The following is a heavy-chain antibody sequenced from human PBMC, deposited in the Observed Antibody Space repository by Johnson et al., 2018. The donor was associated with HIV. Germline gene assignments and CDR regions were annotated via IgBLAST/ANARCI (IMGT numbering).Heavy chain of an antibody. V-gene: IGHV3-20*04. CDR3: AREIGGRDDAFDI. CDR1: GFTFDDYG. CDR2: IDRAGKT. Sequence: VQLVESGGGVVRPGGSLRLSCVASGFTFDDYGMSWVRQVPGKGLEWVSGIDRAGKTYYPDSMKGRFTISRENVKNSLYLQMNSLTVGDTGVYYCAREIGGRDDAFDIWGQGTMVTVSS. J-gene: IGHJ3*02. D-gene: IGHD3-22*01.